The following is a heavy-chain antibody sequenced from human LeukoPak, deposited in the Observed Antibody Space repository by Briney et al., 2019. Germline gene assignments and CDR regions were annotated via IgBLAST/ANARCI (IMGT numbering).Heavy chain of an antibody. CDR2: INTNTGNP. CDR1: GYTFTSYA. Sequence: ASVKVSCKASGYTFTSYAMNWLRQAPGQGLEWMGWINTNTGNPTYAQGFTGRFVFSLDTSVSTAYLQISSLKAEDTAVYYCARDRQTIAVAGINWFDPWGQGTLVTVSS. V-gene: IGHV7-4-1*02. CDR3: ARDRQTIAVAGINWFDP. J-gene: IGHJ5*02. D-gene: IGHD6-19*01.